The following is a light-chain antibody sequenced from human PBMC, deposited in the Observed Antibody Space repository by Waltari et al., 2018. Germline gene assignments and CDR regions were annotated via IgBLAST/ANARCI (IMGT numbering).Light chain of an antibody. V-gene: IGLV1-44*01. CDR3: ATWDDSLNGVV. CDR2: SNK. CDR1: RSNIGTNT. J-gene: IGLJ2*01. Sequence: QSVLTQPPSASGTPGQGVTISCSGSRSNIGTNTVNWYQQLPGTAPKVLIYSNKQRPSGVPDRFSGSKSGTSASLAVSGLQSADEGDYYCATWDDSLNGVVFGGGTKLTVL.